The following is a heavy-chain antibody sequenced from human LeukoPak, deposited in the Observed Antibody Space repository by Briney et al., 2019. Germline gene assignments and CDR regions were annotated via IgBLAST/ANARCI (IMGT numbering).Heavy chain of an antibody. CDR3: ARGDCSSTSCGYNWFDP. CDR2: IYSSGSI. Sequence: SETLSLTCTVSGGSISSYYWSWIRQPAGKGLEWIGRIYSSGSISYNPSLKSRLSMSLDTSKNQFSLKLSSVTAADTAVYYCARGDCSSTSCGYNWFDPWGQGTLVTVSS. J-gene: IGHJ5*02. D-gene: IGHD2-2*01. CDR1: GGSISSYY. V-gene: IGHV4-4*07.